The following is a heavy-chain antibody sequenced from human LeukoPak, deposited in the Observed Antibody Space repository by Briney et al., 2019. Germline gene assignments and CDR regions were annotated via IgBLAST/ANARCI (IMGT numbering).Heavy chain of an antibody. V-gene: IGHV4-59*01. CDR2: IYYSGST. Sequence: SETLSLTCAVYGGSFSGYYWSWIRQPPGKGLEWIGYIYYSGSTNYNPSLKSRVTISVDTSKNQFSLKLSSVTAADTAVYYCASPSGPSYGMDVWGQGTTVTVSS. D-gene: IGHD5-12*01. CDR1: GGSFSGYY. J-gene: IGHJ6*02. CDR3: ASPSGPSYGMDV.